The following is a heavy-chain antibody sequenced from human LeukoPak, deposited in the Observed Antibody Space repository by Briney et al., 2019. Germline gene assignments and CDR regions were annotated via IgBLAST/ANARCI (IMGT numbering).Heavy chain of an antibody. V-gene: IGHV3-23*01. CDR1: GLTFSNYA. J-gene: IGHJ3*02. Sequence: GGSLRLSCAVSGLTFSNYALSWVRQAPGKGLEWVSATGGRGDNSYYADSVKGRFTISRDNSKNTLFLQMNSLRAEDTAIYYCAKSRSNFEADAFDIWGQGTMVTVSS. D-gene: IGHD4-11*01. CDR2: TGGRGDNS. CDR3: AKSRSNFEADAFDI.